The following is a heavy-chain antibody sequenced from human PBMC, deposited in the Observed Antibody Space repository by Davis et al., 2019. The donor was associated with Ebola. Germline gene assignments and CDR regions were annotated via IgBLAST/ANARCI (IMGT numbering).Heavy chain of an antibody. CDR2: IYYDGTT. CDR1: GGSISDHY. D-gene: IGHD3-10*01. V-gene: IGHV4-59*08. J-gene: IGHJ5*02. Sequence: MPSETLSLTCTVSGGSISDHYWCWIRQPPGKALEWIGYIYYDGTTNYNPSLKSRVTISLDPSKNQLSLKLSSVTAADTAVYYRARRVPMGNWFDPWGQGTLVTVSS. CDR3: ARRVPMGNWFDP.